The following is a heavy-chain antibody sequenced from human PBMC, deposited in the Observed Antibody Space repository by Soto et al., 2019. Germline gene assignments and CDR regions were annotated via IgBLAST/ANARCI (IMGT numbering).Heavy chain of an antibody. D-gene: IGHD6-13*01. Sequence: GGSLRLSCAASGFTFSSYWMHWVRQAPGKGLVWVSRINSDGSSTSYADSVKGRFTISRDNAKNTLYLQMNSLRAEDTAVYNCARAAAAAGQFDPWGQGTLVTVSS. CDR1: GFTFSSYW. CDR2: INSDGSST. V-gene: IGHV3-74*01. J-gene: IGHJ5*02. CDR3: ARAAAAAGQFDP.